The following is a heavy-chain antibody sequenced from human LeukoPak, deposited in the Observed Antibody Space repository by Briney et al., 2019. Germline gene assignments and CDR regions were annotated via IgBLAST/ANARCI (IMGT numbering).Heavy chain of an antibody. CDR3: ARERGYYASSGPPEIDY. D-gene: IGHD3-22*01. CDR2: ISAYNGNT. Sequence: ASVNVSCKASGYTFTSYGISWVRQAPGQGLEWMGWISAYNGNTNYARKLQGRFTMTTDTSTNTAYMELRSLRSDDTAVYYCARERGYYASSGPPEIDYWGQGTLVTVSS. CDR1: GYTFTSYG. V-gene: IGHV1-18*01. J-gene: IGHJ4*02.